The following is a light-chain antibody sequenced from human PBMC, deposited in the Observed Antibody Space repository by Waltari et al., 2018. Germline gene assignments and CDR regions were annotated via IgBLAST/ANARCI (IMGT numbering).Light chain of an antibody. CDR3: QSYDSRLSAWV. CDR2: RDN. V-gene: IGLV1-40*01. J-gene: IGLJ3*02. Sequence: QSVLTQAPSVSGAPGQRVTIPCAGSSSNIGAGSDVHWYQQLPGTAPKLLTCTIYRDNNRPSGVPDRFSGSKSDTSASLAITGLQAIDEADYYCQSYDSRLSAWVFGGGTTLTVL. CDR1: SSNIGAGSD.